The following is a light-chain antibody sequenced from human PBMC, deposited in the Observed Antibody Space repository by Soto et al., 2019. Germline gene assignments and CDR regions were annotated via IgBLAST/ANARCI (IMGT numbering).Light chain of an antibody. Sequence: DIQLTQSPSFLSASVGDRVTITCRASQGISSYLAWYQLKPGKAPKLLISTASTLQSGVPSRFSGSGSGTEFTLTISTLQPEDFATYYCQQLNNYPRTFGQGTKVKIK. CDR2: TAS. V-gene: IGKV1-9*01. CDR1: QGISSY. J-gene: IGKJ1*01. CDR3: QQLNNYPRT.